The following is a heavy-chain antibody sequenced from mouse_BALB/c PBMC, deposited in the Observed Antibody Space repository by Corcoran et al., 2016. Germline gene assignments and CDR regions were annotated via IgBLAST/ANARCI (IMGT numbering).Heavy chain of an antibody. V-gene: IGHV8-12*01. CDR3: ARIYYGSSYAMDY. D-gene: IGHD1-1*01. CDR2: IYWDGDK. CDR1: GFSLSTSGMG. J-gene: IGHJ4*01. Sequence: QVTLKESGPGILQPSQTLSLTCSFSGFSLSTSGMGVSWIRQPSGKGLEWLAHIYWDGDKRYNPSLKSRLTISKDTSSNQVFLKITSVDTADTATYYCARIYYGSSYAMDYWGQGTSVTVSS.